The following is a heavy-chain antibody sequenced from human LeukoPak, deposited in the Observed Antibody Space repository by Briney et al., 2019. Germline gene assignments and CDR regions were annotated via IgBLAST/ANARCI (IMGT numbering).Heavy chain of an antibody. D-gene: IGHD3-10*01. CDR3: ARGVTMVRGARWFDP. Sequence: SETLSLNGTVSGGSMSSYYWSWIRQPPGQGLEWIGYIYYSGSTNYNPSLKSRVTISVDTSKNQFSLKLSSVTAADTAVYYCARGVTMVRGARWFDPWGQGTLVTVSS. CDR2: IYYSGST. V-gene: IGHV4-59*01. J-gene: IGHJ5*02. CDR1: GGSMSSYY.